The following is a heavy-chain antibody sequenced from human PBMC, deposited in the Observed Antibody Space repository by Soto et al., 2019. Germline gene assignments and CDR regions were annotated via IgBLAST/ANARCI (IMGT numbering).Heavy chain of an antibody. V-gene: IGHV3-66*01. CDR1: GFIVSDTY. D-gene: IGHD2-15*01. J-gene: IGHJ3*02. CDR3: AREPRYCRGGSCSITGDAYDI. Sequence: PGGSLRLSCTASGFIVSDTYVNWVRQAPGKGLEWVSVISNRGDTHYADSVRGRFSLSRDISDNTLHLQMNNLRVEDTAVYYCAREPRYCRGGSCSITGDAYDIGGQGKMVTVSS. CDR2: ISNRGDT.